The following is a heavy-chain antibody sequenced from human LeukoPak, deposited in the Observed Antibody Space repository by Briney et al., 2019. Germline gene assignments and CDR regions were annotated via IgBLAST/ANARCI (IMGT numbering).Heavy chain of an antibody. J-gene: IGHJ5*02. CDR3: ARSWVYPNWFDP. Sequence: APVKVSCKASGYTFTGYYMHWVRQAPGQGLEWMGWINPNSGGTNYAQKFQGRVTMTRDTSISTAYMELSRLRSDDTAVYYCARSWVYPNWFDPWGQGTLVTVSS. D-gene: IGHD5/OR15-5a*01. V-gene: IGHV1-2*02. CDR1: GYTFTGYY. CDR2: INPNSGGT.